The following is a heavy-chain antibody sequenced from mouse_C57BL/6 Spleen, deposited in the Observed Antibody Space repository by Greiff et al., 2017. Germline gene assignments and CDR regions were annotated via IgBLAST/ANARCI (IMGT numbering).Heavy chain of an antibody. D-gene: IGHD1-1*02. J-gene: IGHJ1*03. V-gene: IGHV7-3*01. CDR1: GFTFTDSY. Sequence: VQLQQSGGGLVQPGGSLSLSCAASGFTFTDSYMSWVRQPPGKALEWLGFIRNKANGYTTEYSASVKGRFTISRDNSQSILYLQMNALRAEDSATYYCARLGGPYWYFDVWGTGTTVTVSS. CDR2: IRNKANGYTT. CDR3: ARLGGPYWYFDV.